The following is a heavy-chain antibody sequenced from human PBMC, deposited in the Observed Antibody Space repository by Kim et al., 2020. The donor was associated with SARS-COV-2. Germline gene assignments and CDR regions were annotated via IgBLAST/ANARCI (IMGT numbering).Heavy chain of an antibody. J-gene: IGHJ5*02. Sequence: ASVKVSCKASGYTFTSYGISWVRQAPGQGLEWMGWISAYNGNTNYAQKLQGRVTMTTDTSTSTAYMELRSLRSEDTAVYYCARSVTEYNWFDPWGQGTLGTVSS. V-gene: IGHV1-18*04. CDR3: ARSVTEYNWFDP. CDR1: GYTFTSYG. D-gene: IGHD2-21*02. CDR2: ISAYNGNT.